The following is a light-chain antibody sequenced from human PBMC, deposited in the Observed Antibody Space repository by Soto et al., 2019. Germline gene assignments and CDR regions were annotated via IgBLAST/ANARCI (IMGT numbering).Light chain of an antibody. Sequence: DIQMTQSPSTLSASVGDRVTITCRASQSISIWLAWYQQKPGKAPKLLIYDASSLESGVPSRFSGIGSGTEFTLTSSSLQPDDFATYYCQQYKSYPWTFGQGTKVEI. J-gene: IGKJ1*01. CDR3: QQYKSYPWT. CDR1: QSISIW. CDR2: DAS. V-gene: IGKV1-5*01.